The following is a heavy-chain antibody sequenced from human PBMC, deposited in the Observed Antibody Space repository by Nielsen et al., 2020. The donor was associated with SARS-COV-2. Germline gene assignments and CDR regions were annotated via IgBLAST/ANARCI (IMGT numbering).Heavy chain of an antibody. CDR3: AKEGGGYCSRTSCPQPGDYYYYYGMDV. Sequence: WIRQPPGQALEWLSYIGGNGRNIFYADSVKGRFTISRDNSENSLSPQMNSLRAEDTAVYYCAKEGGGYCSRTSCPQPGDYYYYYGMDVWGQGTTVTVSS. CDR2: IGGNGRNI. V-gene: IGHV3-11*01. D-gene: IGHD2-2*01. J-gene: IGHJ6*02.